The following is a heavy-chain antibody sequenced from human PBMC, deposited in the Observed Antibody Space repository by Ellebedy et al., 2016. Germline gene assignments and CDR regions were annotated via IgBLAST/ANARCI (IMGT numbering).Heavy chain of an antibody. CDR2: ISSTSSYT. CDR3: ARAPDFPHS. D-gene: IGHD3-3*01. V-gene: IGHV3-11*06. J-gene: IGHJ4*02. CDR1: GFTFDAYN. Sequence: GGSLRLSXVASGFTFDAYNMNWVRQTPGKGLEWVSYISSTSSYTNYADSVKGRFTISRDNSKNTLYLQMNSLRAEDTAVYYCARAPDFPHSWGQGTLVTVSS.